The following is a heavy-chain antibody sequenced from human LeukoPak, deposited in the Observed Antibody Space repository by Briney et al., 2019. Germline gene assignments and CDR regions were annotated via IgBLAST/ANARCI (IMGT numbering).Heavy chain of an antibody. CDR1: GGSLSSXX. J-gene: IGHJ4*02. V-gene: IGHV4-59*03. Sequence: TXSGGSLSSXXXXXIRXXPGXGLEWIGYIYYSGSANYNPSLKSRVTISVDTSKRQFSLKVSSVTAADTAVYYCARRTRGFFDYWGQGILVTVSS. CDR3: ARRTRGFFDY. CDR2: IYYSGSA. D-gene: IGHD2-2*01.